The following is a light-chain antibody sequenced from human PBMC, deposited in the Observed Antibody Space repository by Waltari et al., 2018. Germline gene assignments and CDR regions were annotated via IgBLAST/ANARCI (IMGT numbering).Light chain of an antibody. CDR2: DAS. J-gene: IGKJ4*01. CDR3: QQRRNWPLT. V-gene: IGKV3-11*01. CDR1: QSVSSY. Sequence: EIVLTQSPATLSLSPGGRATISCRARQSVSSYLAWYQQKPGQAPMLLIYDASNRATGIHARFSGSGSGTDFTLTISSLEPEDFAVYYCQQRRNWPLTFGGGTKVEIK.